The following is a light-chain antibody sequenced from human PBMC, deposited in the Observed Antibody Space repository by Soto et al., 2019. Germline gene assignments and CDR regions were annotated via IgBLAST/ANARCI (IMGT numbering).Light chain of an antibody. J-gene: IGKJ4*01. Sequence: EIVLTQSPATLSLSPGERATLSCRASQSVSSYLVWYQQKPGQAPRLLIYDASNRATGIPARFSGSGSGTDFTLTIGSLEPEDFAVYYCQQRSNWPLTFGGGTKVDIK. CDR2: DAS. CDR1: QSVSSY. V-gene: IGKV3-11*01. CDR3: QQRSNWPLT.